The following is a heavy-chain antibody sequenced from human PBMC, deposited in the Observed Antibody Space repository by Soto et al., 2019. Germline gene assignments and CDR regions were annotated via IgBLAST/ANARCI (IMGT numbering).Heavy chain of an antibody. CDR1: GFTFSSYG. J-gene: IGHJ4*02. CDR2: ISYDGSNK. V-gene: IGHV3-30*18. D-gene: IGHD6-6*01. Sequence: VQLVESGGGLVKPGGSLRLSCAASGFTFSSYGMHWVRQAPGKGLEWVAVISYDGSNKYYADSVKGRFTISRDNSKNTLYLQMNSLRAEDTAVYYCAKDRLDYWGQGTLVTVSS. CDR3: AKDRLDY.